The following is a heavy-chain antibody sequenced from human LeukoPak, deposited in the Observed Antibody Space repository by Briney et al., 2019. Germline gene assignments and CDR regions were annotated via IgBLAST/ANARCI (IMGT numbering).Heavy chain of an antibody. CDR2: INTKSGGT. CDR3: ATFEVGA. Sequence: ASVRVSCKASRYTFTDYYMHWVRQAPGQGLEWMGWINTKSGGTNYAQKFQGRVTMTRDTSITTAYMELTRLRSDDTAAYYCATFEVGAWGQGTLVTVSS. V-gene: IGHV1-2*02. CDR1: RYTFTDYY. J-gene: IGHJ5*02. D-gene: IGHD3-10*01.